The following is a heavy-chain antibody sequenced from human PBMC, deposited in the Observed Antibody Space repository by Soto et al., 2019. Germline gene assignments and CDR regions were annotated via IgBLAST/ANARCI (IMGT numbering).Heavy chain of an antibody. D-gene: IGHD3-3*01. CDR3: ARDSRYYDFWSGYYGYYYYMDV. V-gene: IGHV3-66*01. CDR2: IYSGGST. J-gene: IGHJ6*03. Sequence: EVQLVESGGGLVQPGGSLRLSCAASGFTVSSNYMSWVRQAPGKGLEWVSVIYSGGSTYYADSVKGRFTISRDNSKNTLYLQMNSLRAEDTAVYYCARDSRYYDFWSGYYGYYYYMDVWGKGTTVTVSS. CDR1: GFTVSSNY.